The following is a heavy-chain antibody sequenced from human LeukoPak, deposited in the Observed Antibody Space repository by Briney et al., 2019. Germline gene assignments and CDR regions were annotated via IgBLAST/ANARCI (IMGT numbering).Heavy chain of an antibody. V-gene: IGHV3-48*03. J-gene: IGHJ4*02. D-gene: IGHD5-12*01. CDR3: AREVGYTAYYFDY. CDR2: ISSSGSTI. CDR1: GFTFSSYE. Sequence: GGSLRLSCAASGFTFSSYEMNWVRQAPGKGLEWVSYISSSGSTIYYADSVKGRFTISRDNAKNSLYLQMNSLRAEDTAVYYCAREVGYTAYYFDYWGQGTLVTVSS.